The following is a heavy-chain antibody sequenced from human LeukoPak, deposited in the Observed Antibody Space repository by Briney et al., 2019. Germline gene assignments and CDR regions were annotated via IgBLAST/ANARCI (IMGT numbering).Heavy chain of an antibody. Sequence: GGSLRLSCAASGFTFSSYYMNWVRQAPGKGLEWVSSISSSSSYIYYADSVKGRFTISRDNAKNSLYLEMNSLRAEDTAVYYCARHLVWGGSSSSLGYWGQGTLVTVSS. J-gene: IGHJ4*02. D-gene: IGHD6-6*01. CDR2: ISSSSSYI. CDR3: ARHLVWGGSSSSLGY. V-gene: IGHV3-21*01. CDR1: GFTFSSYY.